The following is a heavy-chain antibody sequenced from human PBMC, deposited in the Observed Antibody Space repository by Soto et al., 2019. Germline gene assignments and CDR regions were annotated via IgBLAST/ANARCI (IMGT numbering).Heavy chain of an antibody. V-gene: IGHV3-23*01. CDR3: ASPPGILSYYYYMDV. J-gene: IGHJ6*03. Sequence: GGSLRLSCAASGFTFSSYAMSWVRQAPGKGLEWVSAISGGGGSTYYADSVKGRFTISRDNSKNTLYLQMNSLRAEDTAVYYCASPPGILSYYYYMDVWGKGTTVTVSS. CDR1: GFTFSSYA. CDR2: ISGGGGST.